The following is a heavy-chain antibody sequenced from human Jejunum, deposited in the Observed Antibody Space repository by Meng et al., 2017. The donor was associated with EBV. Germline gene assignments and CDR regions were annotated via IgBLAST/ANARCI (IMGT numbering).Heavy chain of an antibody. D-gene: IGHD1-1*01. V-gene: IGHV3-21*01. CDR2: ISSDSNNI. CDR1: GFTFSDYA. CDR3: AAGTTATAEYNWFDP. Sequence: GGAGGGLVKPGAALRLSCCASGFTFSDYAMNWGRQAPGKGLEWVASISSDSNNIYYADSVKGRFTVSRDSAKKSLYLQMNSLRADDTAVYYCAAGTTATAEYNWFDPWGQGTLVTVSS. J-gene: IGHJ5*02.